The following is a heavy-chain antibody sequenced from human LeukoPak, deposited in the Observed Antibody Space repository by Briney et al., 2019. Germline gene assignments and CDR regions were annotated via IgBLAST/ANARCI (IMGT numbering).Heavy chain of an antibody. V-gene: IGHV3-21*01. CDR1: GFTFYSYS. Sequence: GESLTLSCAASGFTFYSYSMIWLGQARGKGLECVSSISSSSSSYIYYADSVNVRFSITSDNAKNSQYLQMNSLRAEDTAVYYCARDKPHDLENSRKLPNWFDPWGQGTLVTVSS. CDR3: ARDKPHDLENSRKLPNWFDP. CDR2: ISSSSSSYI. J-gene: IGHJ5*02. D-gene: IGHD6-6*01.